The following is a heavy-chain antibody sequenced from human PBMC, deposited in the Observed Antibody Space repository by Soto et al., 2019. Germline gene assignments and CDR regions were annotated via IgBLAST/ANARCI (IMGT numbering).Heavy chain of an antibody. J-gene: IGHJ6*02. V-gene: IGHV4-39*01. CDR2: IYYSGST. D-gene: IGHD6-19*01. CDR3: ARLIAVAGRNYGMDV. Sequence: SSYYWGWIRQPPGKGLEWIGSIYYSGSTYYNPSLKSRVTISVDTSKNQFSLKLSSVTAADTAVYYCARLIAVAGRNYGMDVWGQGTTVTVSS. CDR1: SSYY.